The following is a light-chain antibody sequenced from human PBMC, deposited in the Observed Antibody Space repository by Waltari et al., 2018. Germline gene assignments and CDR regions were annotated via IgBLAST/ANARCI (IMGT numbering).Light chain of an antibody. CDR1: SSNIGAGYD. CDR2: GNT. Sequence: QSVLTQPPSVSGAPGQRITISCTGTSSNIGAGYDVHWYLQLPGTAPKLLILGNTNLPSGVPDRFSASKSDTSASLAITGLQAEDQADYYCQSYDSSLSGVIFGGGTKLTVL. CDR3: QSYDSSLSGVI. J-gene: IGLJ2*01. V-gene: IGLV1-40*01.